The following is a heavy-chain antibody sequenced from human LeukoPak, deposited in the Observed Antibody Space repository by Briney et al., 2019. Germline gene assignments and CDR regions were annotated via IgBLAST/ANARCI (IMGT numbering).Heavy chain of an antibody. CDR1: GYTFTGYY. CDR3: ARCTTGDSSGYYEPGPYYYYYMDV. D-gene: IGHD3-22*01. CDR2: INPSGGST. J-gene: IGHJ6*03. V-gene: IGHV1-46*01. Sequence: GASVKVSCKASGYTFTGYYMHWVRQAPGQGLEWMGIINPSGGSTSYAQKFQGRVTMTRDTSTSTVYMELSSLRSEDTAVYYCARCTTGDSSGYYEPGPYYYYYMDVWGKGTTVTISS.